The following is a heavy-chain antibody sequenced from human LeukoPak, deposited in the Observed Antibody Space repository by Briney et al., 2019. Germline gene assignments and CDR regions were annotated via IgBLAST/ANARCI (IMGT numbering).Heavy chain of an antibody. CDR3: ARTPPYYDFWSGFYYFDY. CDR2: IKQDGSEK. J-gene: IGHJ4*02. CDR1: GFTFSSYW. D-gene: IGHD3-3*01. Sequence: GGSLRLSCAASGFTFSSYWMSWVRQAPGKGLEWVANIKQDGSEKYYVDSVKGRFTISRDNAKNSLYLQMNSLRAEDTAVYYCARTPPYYDFWSGFYYFDYWGQGTLVTVSP. V-gene: IGHV3-7*01.